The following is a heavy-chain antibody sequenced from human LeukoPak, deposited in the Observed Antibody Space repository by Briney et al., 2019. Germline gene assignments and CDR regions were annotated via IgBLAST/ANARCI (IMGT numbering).Heavy chain of an antibody. D-gene: IGHD3-3*01. CDR1: GGSISSYY. Sequence: SETLSLTCTVSGGSISSYYWSWIRQPPGKGLEWIGYIYYSGSTNYNPSLKSRVNISVDTSKNQFSLKLSSVTAADTAVYYCARGITIFGVVTRPHYYYYYMDVWGKGTTVTVSS. CDR3: ARGITIFGVVTRPHYYYYYMDV. CDR2: IYYSGST. V-gene: IGHV4-59*01. J-gene: IGHJ6*03.